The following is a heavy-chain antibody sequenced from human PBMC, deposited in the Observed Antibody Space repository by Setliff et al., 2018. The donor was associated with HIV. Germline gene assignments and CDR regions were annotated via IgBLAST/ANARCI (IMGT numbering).Heavy chain of an antibody. Sequence: PSETLSLTCTVSGGSISSGDYYWGWIRQPPGKGLEWIGSIYHSGSTYYNPSLKSRVTISVDTSKNQLSLKLSSVTAADTAVYYCARADDYYDSSGYYRYYYYGMDVWGQGTTVTVSS. CDR1: GGSISSGDYY. CDR3: ARADDYYDSSGYYRYYYYGMDV. CDR2: IYHSGST. V-gene: IGHV4-39*07. J-gene: IGHJ6*02. D-gene: IGHD3-22*01.